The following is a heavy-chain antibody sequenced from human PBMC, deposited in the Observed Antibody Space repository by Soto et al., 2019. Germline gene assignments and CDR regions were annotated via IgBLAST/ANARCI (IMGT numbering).Heavy chain of an antibody. V-gene: IGHV4-59*01. CDR1: GSSISSYY. Sequence: PSETLSLTCAFYGSSISSYYWSWIRQPRGKGLEWIGYIYYSGSTNYNPSLKSRVTISVDTSKNQFSLKLSSVTAADTAVYFCARLEGLATISYYFDYWGQGALVTVSS. CDR2: IYYSGST. CDR3: ARLEGLATISYYFDY. D-gene: IGHD3-9*01. J-gene: IGHJ4*02.